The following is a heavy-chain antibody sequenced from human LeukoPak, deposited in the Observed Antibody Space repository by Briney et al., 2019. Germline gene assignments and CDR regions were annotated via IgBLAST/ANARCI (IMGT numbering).Heavy chain of an antibody. Sequence: ASVKVSCKASGYTFTSYAMNWVRQAPGQGLEWMGWINTNTGNPTYAQGFTGRFVFSLDTSVSTAYLQISSLKAEDTAVYYCARDQAAVDLYYFDYWGQGTLVTVSS. J-gene: IGHJ4*02. CDR2: INTNTGNP. CDR3: ARDQAAVDLYYFDY. CDR1: GYTFTSYA. D-gene: IGHD6-13*01. V-gene: IGHV7-4-1*02.